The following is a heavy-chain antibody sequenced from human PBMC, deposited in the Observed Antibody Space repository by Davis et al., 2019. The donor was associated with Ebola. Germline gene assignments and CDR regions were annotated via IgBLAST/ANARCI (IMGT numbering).Heavy chain of an antibody. J-gene: IGHJ5*02. D-gene: IGHD3-10*01. CDR1: GFSFSSYW. Sequence: PGGSLRLSCAASGFSFSSYWMSWVRQAPGRGLEWVAFIKPDGSWANYVESVRGRFTISRDNSKNTLYLQMNSLRAEDTAVYYCAREVRGGFDPWGQGTLVTVSS. CDR3: AREVRGGFDP. V-gene: IGHV3-7*03. CDR2: IKPDGSWA.